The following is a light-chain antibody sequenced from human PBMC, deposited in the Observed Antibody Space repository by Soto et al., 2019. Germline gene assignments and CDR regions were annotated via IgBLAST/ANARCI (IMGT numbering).Light chain of an antibody. CDR3: QQYNSYSWT. CDR1: QSIPNNN. Sequence: EIGLTQSPGTLSLPHGESATLSCRASQSIPNNNLAWYQQKPGQAPRLLFYGAFNRASGIPDRFSGSGSGTDFTLTISSLQPDDFATYYCQQYNSYSWTFGQGTKVDIK. J-gene: IGKJ1*01. V-gene: IGKV3-20*01. CDR2: GAF.